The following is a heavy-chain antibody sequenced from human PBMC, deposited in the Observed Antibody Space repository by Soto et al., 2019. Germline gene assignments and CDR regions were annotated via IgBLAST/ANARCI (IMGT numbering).Heavy chain of an antibody. Sequence: ASVKVSCKTSGYTFTRNGISWVRQAPGQGLEWMGWISPKSGSIKYAQKFQGRVIMTTATSTSTAYMELRSLRSDDTAVYYCVKDRDSNSWPSRDVWGPGTTVTVSS. CDR2: ISPKSGSI. CDR3: VKDRDSNSWPSRDV. CDR1: GYTFTRNG. V-gene: IGHV1-18*01. J-gene: IGHJ6*02. D-gene: IGHD3-22*01.